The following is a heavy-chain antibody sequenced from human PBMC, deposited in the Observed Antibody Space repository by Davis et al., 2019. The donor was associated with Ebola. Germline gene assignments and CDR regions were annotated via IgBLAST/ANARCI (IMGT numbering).Heavy chain of an antibody. V-gene: IGHV5-51*01. J-gene: IGHJ3*02. D-gene: IGHD2-8*02. Sequence: GESLKISCKGSGYSFTSHWIVWVRQMPGKGPEWMGIIYPGDSDTRYSPSFQGQVTISADKSIKTAFLQWSSLKASDTAMYYCASLRRTITGMDDAFDIWGQGTMVTVSS. CDR2: IYPGDSDT. CDR3: ASLRRTITGMDDAFDI. CDR1: GYSFTSHW.